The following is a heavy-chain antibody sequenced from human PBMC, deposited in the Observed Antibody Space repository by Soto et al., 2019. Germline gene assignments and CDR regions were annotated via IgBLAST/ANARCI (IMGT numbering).Heavy chain of an antibody. Sequence: SETLSLTCAVYGGSFSGYYWSWIRQPPGKGLEWIGEINHSGSTNYNPSLKSRVTISVDTSKNQFSLKLSSVTAADTAVYYCARAIAYYYDSSGSVADYWGQGTLVTVSS. CDR3: ARAIAYYYDSSGSVADY. CDR1: GGSFSGYY. V-gene: IGHV4-34*01. J-gene: IGHJ4*02. D-gene: IGHD3-22*01. CDR2: INHSGST.